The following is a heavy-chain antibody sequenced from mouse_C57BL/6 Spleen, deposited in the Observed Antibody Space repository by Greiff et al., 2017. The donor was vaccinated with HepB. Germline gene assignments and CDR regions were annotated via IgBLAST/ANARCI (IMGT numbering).Heavy chain of an antibody. Sequence: VQLQQSGGGLVKPGGSLKLSCAASGFTFSDYGMHWVRQAPEKGLEWVAYISSGSSTIYYADTVKGRFTISRDNAKNTRFLQMTSLRSEDTAMYYCARRHYYGSSYIDYWGQGTTLTVSS. CDR1: GFTFSDYG. CDR3: ARRHYYGSSYIDY. D-gene: IGHD1-1*01. CDR2: ISSGSSTI. V-gene: IGHV5-17*01. J-gene: IGHJ2*01.